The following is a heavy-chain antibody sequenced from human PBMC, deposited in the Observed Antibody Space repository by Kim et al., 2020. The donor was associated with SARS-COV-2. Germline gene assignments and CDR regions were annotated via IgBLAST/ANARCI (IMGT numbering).Heavy chain of an antibody. CDR3: AKDHPSSGWPAFDS. CDR2: INNGGNS. V-gene: IGHV3-23*01. Sequence: GGSLRLSCVASGFTFTSRAMSWVSQAPGKRPEWVASINNGGNSYYADSVKGRFTISRDITKDTLYLQMNSLGAEDTALYYCAKDHPSSGWPAFDSWGQGTLVTVAS. J-gene: IGHJ4*02. CDR1: GFTFTSRA. D-gene: IGHD6-19*01.